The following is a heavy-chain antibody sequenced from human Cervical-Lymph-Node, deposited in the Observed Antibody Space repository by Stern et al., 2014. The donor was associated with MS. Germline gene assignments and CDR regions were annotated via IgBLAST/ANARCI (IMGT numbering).Heavy chain of an antibody. J-gene: IGHJ5*02. D-gene: IGHD6-19*01. CDR3: AREPYSSGWYGKGNWFDP. V-gene: IGHV1-69*06. CDR2: IIPIFGTA. CDR1: GGTFTSYA. Sequence: VQLVESGAEVKKPGSSVKVSCKASGGTFTSYAISWVRQAPGQGLEWMGGIIPIFGTASYAQKFQGRVTITADKSTSTAYMELSSLRSEDTAVYYCAREPYSSGWYGKGNWFDPWGQGTLVTVSS.